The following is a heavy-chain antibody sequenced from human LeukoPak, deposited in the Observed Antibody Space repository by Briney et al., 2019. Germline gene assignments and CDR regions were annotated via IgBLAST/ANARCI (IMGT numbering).Heavy chain of an antibody. Sequence: TSETLSLTCTVSGGSISSYYWSWIRQPPGKGLEWIGYIYYSGSTNYNPSLKSRVTISVDTSKNQFSLKLSSVTAADTAVYYCARLTGDTAMDTFDYWGQGTLVTVSS. CDR1: GGSISSYY. D-gene: IGHD5-18*01. CDR3: ARLTGDTAMDTFDY. J-gene: IGHJ4*02. CDR2: IYYSGST. V-gene: IGHV4-59*01.